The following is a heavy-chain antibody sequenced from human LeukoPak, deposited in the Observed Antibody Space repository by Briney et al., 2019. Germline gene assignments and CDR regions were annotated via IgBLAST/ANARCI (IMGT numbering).Heavy chain of an antibody. J-gene: IGHJ6*03. CDR3: ARQPYYYYMDV. Sequence: SETLSLTCTVSGGSISSNTYYWGWIRQPPGKGLEWIGSIYYSGNTYYNPSLKSRVTISVDTSKNQFSLNLRSVTAADTAVYYCARQPYYYYMDVWGKGTTVTISS. CDR1: GGSISSNTYY. CDR2: IYYSGNT. V-gene: IGHV4-39*01.